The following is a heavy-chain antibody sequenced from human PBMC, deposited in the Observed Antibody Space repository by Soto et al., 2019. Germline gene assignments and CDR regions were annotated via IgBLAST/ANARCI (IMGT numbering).Heavy chain of an antibody. CDR2: MNPNSGNT. J-gene: IGHJ3*02. D-gene: IGHD6-19*01. Sequence: ASVKVSCKASGYTFTSYDINWVRQATGQGLEWMGWMNPNSGNTGYAQKFQGRVTMTRNTSISTAYMELSSLRSEDTAVYYCARGQAVADAFDIWGQGTXVTVSS. CDR1: GYTFTSYD. V-gene: IGHV1-8*01. CDR3: ARGQAVADAFDI.